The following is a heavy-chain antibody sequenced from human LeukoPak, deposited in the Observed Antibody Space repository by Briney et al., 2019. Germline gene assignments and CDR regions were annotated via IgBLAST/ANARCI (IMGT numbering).Heavy chain of an antibody. CDR1: GGPISSNSYY. D-gene: IGHD3-22*01. Sequence: PSETLSLTCTVSGGPISSNSYYWGWIRQPPGKGLEWIGEINHSGSTNYNPSLKSRVTISVDTSKNQFSLKLSSVTAADTAVYYCARYYYDSSGSNWFDPWGQGTLVTVSS. V-gene: IGHV4-39*07. J-gene: IGHJ5*02. CDR3: ARYYYDSSGSNWFDP. CDR2: INHSGST.